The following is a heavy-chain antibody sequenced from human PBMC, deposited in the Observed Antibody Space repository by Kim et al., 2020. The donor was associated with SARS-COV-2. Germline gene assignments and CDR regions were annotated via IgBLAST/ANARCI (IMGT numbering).Heavy chain of an antibody. V-gene: IGHV3-13*05. CDR1: GFTFSSYD. CDR2: IGTAGDP. CDR3: ARARTSRYYYGSGSYYRYYYYGMDV. D-gene: IGHD3-10*01. Sequence: GGSLRLSCAASGFTFSSYDMHWVRQATGKGLEWVSAIGTAGDPYYPGSVKGRFTISRENAKNSLYLQMNSLRAGDTAVYYCARARTSRYYYGSGSYYRYYYYGMDVWGQGTTVTVSS. J-gene: IGHJ6*02.